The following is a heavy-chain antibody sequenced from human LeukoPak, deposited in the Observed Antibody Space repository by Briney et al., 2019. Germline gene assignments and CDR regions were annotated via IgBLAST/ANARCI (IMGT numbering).Heavy chain of an antibody. CDR3: ARVMTTLTGFDS. J-gene: IGHJ4*02. V-gene: IGHV5-51*01. Sequence: RGESLKISCKGSGYTFTTYWIGWVRQMPGKGLEWMGIIYPGDSDSRYSPSFQGQVTISADKSINPAYLQGSSLKASDTAMYYCARVMTTLTGFDSWGQGTLVTVSS. D-gene: IGHD3-9*01. CDR2: IYPGDSDS. CDR1: GYTFTTYW.